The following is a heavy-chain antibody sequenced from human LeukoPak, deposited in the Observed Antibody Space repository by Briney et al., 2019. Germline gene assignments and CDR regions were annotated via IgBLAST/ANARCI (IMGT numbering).Heavy chain of an antibody. D-gene: IGHD3-10*01. CDR3: AVGSYYFDY. CDR1: GFNFSTYA. Sequence: GGSLRLSCAATGFNFSTYAMNWIRQAPGKGLMQVSGISGSSASTYYADSVKGRFTISRDNSKNTLYVQMNSLRAEDTAVYYCAVGSYYFDYWGQGTLVTVSS. J-gene: IGHJ4*02. CDR2: ISGSSAST. V-gene: IGHV3-23*01.